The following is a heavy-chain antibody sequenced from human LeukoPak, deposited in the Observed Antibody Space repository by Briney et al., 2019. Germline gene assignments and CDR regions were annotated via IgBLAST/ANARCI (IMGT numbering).Heavy chain of an antibody. J-gene: IGHJ5*02. CDR2: ISVSGGST. CDR1: GFTFSSYA. D-gene: IGHD2-2*01. CDR3: AKEARLYCSSTSCQESWFDP. Sequence: PGGPLTLSCAASGFTFSSYAMSGVRQAPGKGLEWVSTISVSGGSTYYADSVKGRFTISRDNSKNMLYLQMNSLRAEDTAVYYCAKEARLYCSSTSCQESWFDPWGQGTLVTVSS. V-gene: IGHV3-23*01.